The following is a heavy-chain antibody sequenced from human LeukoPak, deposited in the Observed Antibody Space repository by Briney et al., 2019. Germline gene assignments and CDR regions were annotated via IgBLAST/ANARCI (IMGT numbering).Heavy chain of an antibody. CDR2: IYTSGST. Sequence: SETLSLTCTVSGGSISSYYWSWIRQPAGKGLEWIGRIYTSGSTNYNPSLKSRVTKSVDTSKNQFSLKLSSVTAADTAVYYCASDYYDSSGYYESWGQGTLVTVSS. J-gene: IGHJ5*02. CDR1: GGSISSYY. CDR3: ASDYYDSSGYYES. V-gene: IGHV4-4*07. D-gene: IGHD3-22*01.